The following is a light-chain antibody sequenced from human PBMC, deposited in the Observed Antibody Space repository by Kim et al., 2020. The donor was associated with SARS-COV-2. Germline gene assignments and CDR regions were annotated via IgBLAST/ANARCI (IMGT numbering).Light chain of an antibody. V-gene: IGKV3-15*01. CDR1: RSVSNS. Sequence: IILTQSPATLSVSPGERATLSCRASRSVSNSLAWYRQKPGQAPRLLVYDASIRAAGIPARFSGSGSRTDFTLTISSLQSEDFALYYCQQYSNWPPGTFGQGTKLEI. CDR3: QQYSNWPPGT. CDR2: DAS. J-gene: IGKJ2*01.